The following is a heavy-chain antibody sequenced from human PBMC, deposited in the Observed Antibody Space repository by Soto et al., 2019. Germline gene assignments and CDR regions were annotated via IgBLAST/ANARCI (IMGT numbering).Heavy chain of an antibody. CDR1: GYSFTTYG. CDR3: ARDVEISETRWFDP. Sequence: QVQLVQSGAEVKSLGASVKVSCKAFGYSFTTYGISWVRQAPGQGLEWMGWISADNGSTKYAEKVQGRVTLTTDTSTSTAYMELRSLRSDDTAAYFCARDVEISETRWFDPWGQGTLVTVSS. D-gene: IGHD1-1*01. J-gene: IGHJ5*02. CDR2: ISADNGST. V-gene: IGHV1-18*01.